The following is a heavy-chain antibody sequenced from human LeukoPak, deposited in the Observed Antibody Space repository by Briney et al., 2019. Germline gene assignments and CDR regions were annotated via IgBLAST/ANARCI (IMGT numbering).Heavy chain of an antibody. Sequence: GASVKVSCKASGGTFSSYAISWVRQAPGQGLEWMGGIIPIFGTANYAQKFQGRVTITTDESTSTAYMELSSLRSEDTAVYYCATQASSSSGSVFFDYWGQGTLVTVSS. CDR1: GGTFSSYA. D-gene: IGHD6-6*01. V-gene: IGHV1-69*05. J-gene: IGHJ4*02. CDR3: ATQASSSSGSVFFDY. CDR2: IIPIFGTA.